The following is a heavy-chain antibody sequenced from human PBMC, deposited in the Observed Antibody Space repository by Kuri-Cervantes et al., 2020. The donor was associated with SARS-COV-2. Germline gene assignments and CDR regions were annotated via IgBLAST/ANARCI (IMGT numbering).Heavy chain of an antibody. J-gene: IGHJ4*02. CDR3: ARHAYSGYDSVPFFDY. D-gene: IGHD5-12*01. CDR1: GGSISSSSYY. CDR2: IYHSGST. Sequence: SETLSLTCTVSGGSISSSSYYWGWIRQPPGKGLEWIGSIYHSGSTCYNPSLKSRVTISVDTSKNQFSLKLSSVTAADTAVYYCARHAYSGYDSVPFFDYWGQGTLVTVSS. V-gene: IGHV4-39*01.